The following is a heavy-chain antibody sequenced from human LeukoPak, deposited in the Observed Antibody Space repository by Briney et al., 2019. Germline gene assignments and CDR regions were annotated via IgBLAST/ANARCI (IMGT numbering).Heavy chain of an antibody. CDR1: GFTFSSYS. CDR3: ARDLGYYDSLPGDY. J-gene: IGHJ4*02. D-gene: IGHD3-22*01. Sequence: GGSLRLSCAASGFTFSSYSMNWVRQAPGKGLEWVPSISSSSSYIYYADSVKGRFTISRDNAKNSLYLQMNSLRAEDTAVYYCARDLGYYDSLPGDYWGQGTLVTVSS. CDR2: ISSSSSYI. V-gene: IGHV3-21*04.